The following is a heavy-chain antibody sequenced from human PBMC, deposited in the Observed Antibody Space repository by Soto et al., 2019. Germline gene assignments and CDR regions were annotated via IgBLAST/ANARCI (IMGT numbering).Heavy chain of an antibody. J-gene: IGHJ4*02. Sequence: WVAVISYDGSNKYYADSVKGRFTISRDNSKNTLYLQMNSLRAEDTAVYYCARGGGSGWYPLGYWGQGTLVTVSS. CDR3: ARGGGSGWYPLGY. CDR2: ISYDGSNK. V-gene: IGHV3-30-3*01. D-gene: IGHD6-19*01.